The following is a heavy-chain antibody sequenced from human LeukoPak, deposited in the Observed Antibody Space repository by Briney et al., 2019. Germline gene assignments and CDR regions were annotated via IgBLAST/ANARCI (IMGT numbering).Heavy chain of an antibody. J-gene: IGHJ3*02. CDR3: ATTHADFIVVVPAAHDAFDI. V-gene: IGHV4-38-2*01. CDR2: IYHSGST. CDR1: GYSISSGYY. D-gene: IGHD2-2*01. Sequence: SETLSLTCAVSGYSISSGYYWGWSRQPPGKGLGGIGSIYHSGSTYYNPSLKSRVTISVDTSKNQFSLKLSSVTAADTAVYYCATTHADFIVVVPAAHDAFDIWGQGTMVTVSS.